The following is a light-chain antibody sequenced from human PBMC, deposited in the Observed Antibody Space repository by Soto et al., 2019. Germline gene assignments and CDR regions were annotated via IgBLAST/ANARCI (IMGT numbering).Light chain of an antibody. CDR1: SGHSSYA. CDR2: LNSDGSH. CDR3: QTWGTGIGV. V-gene: IGLV4-69*01. J-gene: IGLJ7*01. Sequence: QPVLTQSPSASASLGASVKLTCTLSSGHSSYAIAWHQQQPEKGPRYLMRLNSDGSHRKGDGIPDRFSGSSSGAERYLIISSLQSEDEADYYCQTWGTGIGVFGGGTQLTVL.